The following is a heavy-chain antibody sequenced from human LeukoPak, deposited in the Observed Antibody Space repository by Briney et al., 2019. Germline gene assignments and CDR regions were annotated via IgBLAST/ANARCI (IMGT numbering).Heavy chain of an antibody. J-gene: IGHJ4*02. CDR3: ATSYYDILTGYRPLAY. D-gene: IGHD3-9*01. CDR2: INPNSGGT. CDR1: GYTFTGYY. Sequence: ASVKVSCKASGYTFTGYYIHWVRQAPGQGLEWMGWINPNSGGTNYAQKFQGRVTMTRDTSISTAYMELSRLRSDDTAVYYCATSYYDILTGYRPLAYWGQGTLVTVSS. V-gene: IGHV1-2*02.